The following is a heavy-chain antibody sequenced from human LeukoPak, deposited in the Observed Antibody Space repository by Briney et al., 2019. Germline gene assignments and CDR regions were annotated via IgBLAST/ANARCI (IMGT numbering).Heavy chain of an antibody. J-gene: IGHJ4*02. D-gene: IGHD6-13*01. CDR1: GGSISSYY. Sequence: SETLSLTCTVSGGSISSYYWGWIRQPPGKGLEWIGSIYYSGSTYYNPSLKSRVTISVDTSKNQFSLKLSSVTAADTAVYYCARVVPVAAPTGDWGQGTLVTVSS. V-gene: IGHV4-39*07. CDR3: ARVVPVAAPTGD. CDR2: IYYSGST.